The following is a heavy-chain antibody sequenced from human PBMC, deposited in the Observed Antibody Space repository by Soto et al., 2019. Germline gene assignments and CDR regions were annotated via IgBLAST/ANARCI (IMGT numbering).Heavy chain of an antibody. CDR1: GGTFSSYA. J-gene: IGHJ5*02. Sequence: QVQLVQSGAEVKKPGSSVKVSCKASGGTFSSYAISWVRQAPGQGLEWMGGIIPIFGTANYAQKFQGRVTITADESTSTTYMELSSLRSEDTAVYYCAREMLWLLTHYNWFDPWGQGTLVTVSS. V-gene: IGHV1-69*01. CDR2: IIPIFGTA. CDR3: AREMLWLLTHYNWFDP. D-gene: IGHD3-22*01.